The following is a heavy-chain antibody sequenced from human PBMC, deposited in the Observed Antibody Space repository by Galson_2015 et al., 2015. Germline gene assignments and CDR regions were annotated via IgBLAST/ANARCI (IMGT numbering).Heavy chain of an antibody. Sequence: SLRLSCAASGFTVSSNYMSWVRQAPGKGLEWVSVIYSGGSTYYADSVKGRFTISRDNSKNTLYLQMNSLRAEDTAVYYCARDLSSSGSPAFDYWGQGTLVTVSS. CDR3: ARDLSSSGSPAFDY. CDR2: IYSGGST. J-gene: IGHJ4*02. CDR1: GFTVSSNY. D-gene: IGHD3-10*01. V-gene: IGHV3-53*01.